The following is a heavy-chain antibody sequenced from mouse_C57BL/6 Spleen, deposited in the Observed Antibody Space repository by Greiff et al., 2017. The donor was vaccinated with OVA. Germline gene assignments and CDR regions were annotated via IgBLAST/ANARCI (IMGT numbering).Heavy chain of an antibody. Sequence: QVQLQQSGAELVKPGASVKMSCKASGYTFTSYWITWVKQRPGQGLEWIGDIYPGSGSTNYNEKFKSKATLTVDTSSSTAYMQLSSLTSEDSAVYYCASPLFYGYDGYFDYWGQGTTLTVSS. CDR2: IYPGSGST. CDR3: ASPLFYGYDGYFDY. CDR1: GYTFTSYW. V-gene: IGHV1-55*01. D-gene: IGHD2-2*01. J-gene: IGHJ2*01.